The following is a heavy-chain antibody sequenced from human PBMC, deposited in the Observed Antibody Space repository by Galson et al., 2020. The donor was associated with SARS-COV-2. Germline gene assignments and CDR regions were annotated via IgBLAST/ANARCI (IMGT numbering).Heavy chain of an antibody. CDR3: ARDRGSGRYYSLTYYYYGMDV. CDR1: GFTFSSYS. J-gene: IGHJ6*02. D-gene: IGHD3-10*01. Sequence: GESLKISCAASGFTFSSYSMNWVRQAPGKGLEWVSSISSSSSYIYYANSAKGRFTIPRDNAKNSLYLQMNSLRAEDTAVYYCARDRGSGRYYSLTYYYYGMDVWGQGTTVTVSS. CDR2: ISSSSSYI. V-gene: IGHV3-21*01.